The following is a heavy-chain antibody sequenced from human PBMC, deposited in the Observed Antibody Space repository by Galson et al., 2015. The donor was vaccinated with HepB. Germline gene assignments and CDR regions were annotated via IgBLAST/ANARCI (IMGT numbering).Heavy chain of an antibody. D-gene: IGHD2/OR15-2a*01. CDR3: ARGPFLSPTEYFDY. V-gene: IGHV3-23*01. Sequence: SLRLSCATSGFTFSMYAMSWVRLTPGKGLEWVSHISGSGITTYYADSVKGRFTPSRDNAKNTVYLQMTNLRVEDTAIYFCARGPFLSPTEYFDYWGQGTQVTVAS. CDR2: ISGSGITT. CDR1: GFTFSMYA. J-gene: IGHJ4*02.